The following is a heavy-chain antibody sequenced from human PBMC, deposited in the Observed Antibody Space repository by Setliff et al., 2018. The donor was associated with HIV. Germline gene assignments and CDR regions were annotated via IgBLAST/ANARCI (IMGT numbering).Heavy chain of an antibody. D-gene: IGHD2-2*01. CDR3: ARDQEYCSSTSCYYNWFDP. Sequence: SETLSLTCSVSGGSISSGGYYWSWIRQQPGKGLEWIGDIYYSGSTYYNPSLKSRVTISVDTSKNQFSLKLSSVTAGDTAVYYCARDQEYCSSTSCYYNWFDPWGQGTLVTVSS. V-gene: IGHV4-31*03. CDR1: GGSISSGGYY. J-gene: IGHJ5*02. CDR2: IYYSGST.